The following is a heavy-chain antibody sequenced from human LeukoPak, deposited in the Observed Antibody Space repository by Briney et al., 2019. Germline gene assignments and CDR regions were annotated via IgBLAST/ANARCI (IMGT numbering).Heavy chain of an antibody. J-gene: IGHJ5*02. D-gene: IGHD3-16*01. Sequence: PGGSLRLSCAASGFTFSNYNMNWVRQAPGKGLEWVSYITGSSSTMYYADSVKGRFTISRDNAKNSLYLQMNSLRAEDTAIYYCAKSGGVRFDPWGQGTLVTVSS. CDR3: AKSGGVRFDP. CDR2: ITGSSSTM. CDR1: GFTFSNYN. V-gene: IGHV3-48*01.